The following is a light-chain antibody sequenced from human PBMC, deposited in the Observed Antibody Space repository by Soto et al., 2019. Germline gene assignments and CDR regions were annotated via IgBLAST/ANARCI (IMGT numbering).Light chain of an antibody. CDR3: QQYNNWPPVP. CDR2: GAS. Sequence: EIVMTQSPATLSVSPGERATLSCRASQSVSSNLAWYQQKPGQAPRLLICGASTRATGIPARFSGSGSGTEFTLTISSLQSEDFAVYYCQQYNNWPPVPFGQGTKVEIK. J-gene: IGKJ1*01. V-gene: IGKV3-15*01. CDR1: QSVSSN.